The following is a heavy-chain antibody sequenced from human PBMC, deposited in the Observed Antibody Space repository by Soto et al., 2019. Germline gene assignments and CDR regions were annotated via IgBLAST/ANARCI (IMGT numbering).Heavy chain of an antibody. V-gene: IGHV1-69*01. CDR3: AIGMRQLAYLLEDYYYGMDV. CDR2: IIPIFGTA. CDR1: GGTFSTYT. J-gene: IGHJ6*02. D-gene: IGHD5-18*01. Sequence: QVHLVQSGAEVKKPGSSVKVSCKASGGTFSTYTLNWVRQAPGQGLEWMGGIIPIFGTANYAQQFQGRVTITADGSTSTAYMERRSLSSGDTAVYYCAIGMRQLAYLLEDYYYGMDVCGQGTTVTVSS.